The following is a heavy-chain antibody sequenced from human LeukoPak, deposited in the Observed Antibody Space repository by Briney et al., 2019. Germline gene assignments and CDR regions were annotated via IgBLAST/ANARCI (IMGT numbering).Heavy chain of an antibody. Sequence: ARSLRLSCAASGFTFSSYAMSWVRQAPGKGLEWVSAISGSGGSTYYADSLKGRFTISRDNSKNTLYLQMSSLRAEDTAVYYCAKSYKLQPNWFDPWGQGTLVTVSS. J-gene: IGHJ5*02. CDR1: GFTFSSYA. CDR3: AKSYKLQPNWFDP. D-gene: IGHD4-23*01. V-gene: IGHV3-23*01. CDR2: ISGSGGST.